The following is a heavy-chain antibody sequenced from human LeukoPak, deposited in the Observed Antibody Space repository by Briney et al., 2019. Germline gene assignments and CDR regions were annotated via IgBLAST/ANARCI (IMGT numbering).Heavy chain of an antibody. CDR3: ARDLMYGDYTPHDY. CDR2: IYHSGRT. J-gene: IGHJ4*02. D-gene: IGHD4-17*01. V-gene: IGHV4-38-2*02. CDR1: GYSISSGYY. Sequence: PSETLSLTCAVSGYSISSGYYWGWIRQPPGKGLEWIGSIYHSGRTYYNPSLKSRVTISVDTSKNQFSLKLSSVTAADTAVYYCARDLMYGDYTPHDYWGQGTLVTVSS.